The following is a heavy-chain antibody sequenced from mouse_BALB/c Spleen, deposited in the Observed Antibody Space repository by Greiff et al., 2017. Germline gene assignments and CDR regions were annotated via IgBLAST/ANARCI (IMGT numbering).Heavy chain of an antibody. CDR3: ARGITTVVALHYFDY. CDR2: IHYSGST. CDR1: GYSITSGYS. D-gene: IGHD1-1*01. V-gene: IGHV3-1*02. Sequence: EVQLQQSGPDLVKPSQSLSLTCTVTGYSITSGYSWHWIRQFPGNKLEWMGYIHYSGSTNYNPSLTSRISITRDTSKNQFFLQLNSVTTEDTATYYCARGITTVVALHYFDYWGQGTTLTVSS. J-gene: IGHJ2*01.